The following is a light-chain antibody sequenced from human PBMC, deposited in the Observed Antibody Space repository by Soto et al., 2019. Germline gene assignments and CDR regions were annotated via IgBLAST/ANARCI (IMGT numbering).Light chain of an antibody. CDR2: WAS. CDR1: QSVLYSSNSKNY. V-gene: IGKV4-1*01. CDR3: QQYFSAPLT. Sequence: DIVMTQSPDSLAVSLGERAIISCKSSQSVLYSSNSKNYLAWYQQKPGQPPQLLIYWASTRESGVSERFNGGGSGTDFTLSISSLQAEDVAVYYCQQYFSAPLTFGQGTKVEIK. J-gene: IGKJ1*01.